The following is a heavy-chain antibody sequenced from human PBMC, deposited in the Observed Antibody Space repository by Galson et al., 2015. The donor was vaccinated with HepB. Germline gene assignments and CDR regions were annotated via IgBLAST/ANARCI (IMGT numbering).Heavy chain of an antibody. J-gene: IGHJ4*02. D-gene: IGHD6-19*01. V-gene: IGHV3-23*01. CDR2: ISASGGTT. CDR3: AKAGGASSGNHYLDF. Sequence: SLRLSCAASGFTFSSYAMNWVRRAPGKGLEWVSFISASGGTTYYADSVKGRFTISRDSSKNTLYLQMNNLRADDTALYYCAKAGGASSGNHYLDFWGQGTLVTISS. CDR1: GFTFSSYA.